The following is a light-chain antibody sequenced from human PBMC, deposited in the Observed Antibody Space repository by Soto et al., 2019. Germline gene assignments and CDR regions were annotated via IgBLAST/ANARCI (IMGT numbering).Light chain of an antibody. J-gene: IGKJ3*01. V-gene: IGKV1-9*01. CDR1: QDISNY. Sequence: DIQLTQSPSFLSASVGDRVTITYRASQDISNYLVWYQQKPGKAPKPLIYAASTLQSGVPSRFSGSGSGTEFTLTISSLQPEDFATYYCQQLNSYPLTFGPGTNVDIK. CDR3: QQLNSYPLT. CDR2: AAS.